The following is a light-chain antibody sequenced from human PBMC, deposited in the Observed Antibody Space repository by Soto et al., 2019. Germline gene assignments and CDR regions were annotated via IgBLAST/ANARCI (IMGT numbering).Light chain of an antibody. CDR1: QSIGNW. V-gene: IGKV1-5*03. Sequence: DVQMTQTPSSLSASVGDRVILTCRASQSIGNWLAGYQQKPGKAPRLLIYKASSLESGVPTRFSGSGSGTDFTLTISSLQPEDFATYYCQQYNSYVFGPGTKVDIK. CDR3: QQYNSYV. CDR2: KAS. J-gene: IGKJ3*01.